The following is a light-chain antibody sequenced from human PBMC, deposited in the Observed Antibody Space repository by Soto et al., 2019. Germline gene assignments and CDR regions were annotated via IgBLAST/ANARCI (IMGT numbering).Light chain of an antibody. J-gene: IGKJ1*01. Sequence: EIVFTQSPDTLSLSPGQRSTLSGRASQSVRSDYFAWYQQKPGQAPRLLIFDASTRATGIPARFSGSGSGTEFSLTISSLQSEDFAVYYCQQYNNWKTFGQGTKVDIK. CDR1: QSVRSD. CDR2: DAS. V-gene: IGKV3-15*01. CDR3: QQYNNWKT.